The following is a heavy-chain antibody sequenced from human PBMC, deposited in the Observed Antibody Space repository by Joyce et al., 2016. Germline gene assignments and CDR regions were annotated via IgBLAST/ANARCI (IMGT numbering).Heavy chain of an antibody. CDR3: AKMSSAWYRYPIDY. Sequence: GFTFSSYAMSWVRQAPGKGLEWVSAISGSGGSTHYADSVKGRFTISRDNSKNTLYLQMNSLRADDTAVYYCAKMSSAWYRYPIDYWGQGTLVTVSS. CDR2: ISGSGGST. J-gene: IGHJ4*02. CDR1: GFTFSSYA. D-gene: IGHD6-13*01. V-gene: IGHV3-23*01.